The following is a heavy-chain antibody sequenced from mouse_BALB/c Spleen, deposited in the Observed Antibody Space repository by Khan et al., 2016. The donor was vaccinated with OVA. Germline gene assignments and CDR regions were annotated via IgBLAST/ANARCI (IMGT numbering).Heavy chain of an antibody. D-gene: IGHD1-1*01. V-gene: IGHV3-2*02. CDR2: ISYSGNT. J-gene: IGHJ2*01. Sequence: EVELVESGPGLVKPSQSLSLTCTVTGYSITSDYAWNWIRQFPGNKLEWMGFISYSGNTNYNPYLKSRISITRDTSKNQFFLQLNSVTTEDTATYYCARVYGEDIDYWGQGTTLTVSS. CDR1: GYSITSDYA. CDR3: ARVYGEDIDY.